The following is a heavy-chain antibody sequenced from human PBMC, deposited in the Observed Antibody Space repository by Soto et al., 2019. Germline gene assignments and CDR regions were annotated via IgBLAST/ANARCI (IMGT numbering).Heavy chain of an antibody. V-gene: IGHV3-74*01. D-gene: IGHD3-22*01. CDR2: INSDGSNT. Sequence: EVQLVESGGGLVQPGGSLRLSCAASGFTFSSYWMHWVRQAPGKGLVWVSHINSDGSNTKYADSVKGRFTISRDNAKNTLYLQMISLRAEDTAVYYCAQTGCGYSPFDSWGQGTLVTVSS. CDR3: AQTGCGYSPFDS. CDR1: GFTFSSYW. J-gene: IGHJ4*02.